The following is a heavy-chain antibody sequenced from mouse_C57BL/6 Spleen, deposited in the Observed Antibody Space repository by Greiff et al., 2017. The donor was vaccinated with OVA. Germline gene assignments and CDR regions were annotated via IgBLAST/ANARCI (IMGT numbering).Heavy chain of an antibody. CDR1: GYTFTSYG. CDR2: IYIGNGYT. J-gene: IGHJ4*01. V-gene: IGHV1-58*01. CDR3: TRSRITTVVATDAMDY. D-gene: IGHD1-1*01. Sequence: VQLQQSGAELVRPGSSVKMSCKTSGYTFTSYGINWVKQRPGQGLEWIGYIYIGNGYTEYNEKFKGRATMTSDTSSSTAYMQLRILTSDDSAIYFWTRSRITTVVATDAMDYWGQGTSVTVSS.